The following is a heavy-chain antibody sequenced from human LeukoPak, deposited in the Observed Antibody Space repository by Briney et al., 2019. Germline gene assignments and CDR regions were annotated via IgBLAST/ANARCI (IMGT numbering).Heavy chain of an antibody. V-gene: IGHV1-24*01. CDR1: GYTLTELS. D-gene: IGHD3-22*01. CDR2: FDPEDGET. J-gene: IGHJ4*02. Sequence: ASVKVSCKVSGYTLTELSKHWVRQAPGKGLGWMGGFDPEDGETIYAQKFQGRVTMTEDTSTDTAYMELSSLRSEDTAVYYCATAIRLNYYDSSGYIPFLGFDYWGQGTLVTVSS. CDR3: ATAIRLNYYDSSGYIPFLGFDY.